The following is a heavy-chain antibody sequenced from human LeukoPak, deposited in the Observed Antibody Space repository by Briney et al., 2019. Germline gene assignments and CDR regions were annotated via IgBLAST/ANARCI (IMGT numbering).Heavy chain of an antibody. J-gene: IGHJ4*02. Sequence: ASVKVSCKASGYTFTSYGISWVRQAPGQGLEWMGWISAYNGNTNYAQKLQGRVTMTTDTSTSTAYMELRSLRSDDTAVYYCASGPYCGGDCYSYFDYWGRGTLVTVSS. CDR1: GYTFTSYG. D-gene: IGHD2-21*02. CDR2: ISAYNGNT. CDR3: ASGPYCGGDCYSYFDY. V-gene: IGHV1-18*01.